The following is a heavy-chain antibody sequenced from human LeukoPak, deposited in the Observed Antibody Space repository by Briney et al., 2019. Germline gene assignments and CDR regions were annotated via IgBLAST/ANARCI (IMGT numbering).Heavy chain of an antibody. CDR1: GFTFSSYW. V-gene: IGHV3-7*03. CDR2: INKDGGEK. D-gene: IGHD6-19*01. J-gene: IGHJ4*02. Sequence: QPGGSLRLSCAASGFTFSSYWMSWVRQAPGKGLEWVANINKDGGEKYYVDSVKGRFTISRDNAKNSLYLQMNSLRAEDTAVYYCARSSSGWYGVMFVQTEFDYWGQGTLVTVSS. CDR3: ARSSSGWYGVMFVQTEFDY.